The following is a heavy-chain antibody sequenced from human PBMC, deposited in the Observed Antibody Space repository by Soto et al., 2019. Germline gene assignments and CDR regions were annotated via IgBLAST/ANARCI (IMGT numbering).Heavy chain of an antibody. CDR3: ARGVSSSWPDDAFDI. CDR1: GFTFSNYA. V-gene: IGHV3-23*01. CDR2: ISGSGGST. D-gene: IGHD6-13*01. Sequence: GGSLRLSCAASGFTFSNYAMSWVRQAPGKGLKWVSAISGSGGSTYYADSVKGRFTISRDNSKNTLYLQMISLRAEDMAVYYCARGVSSSWPDDAFDIWGQGTMVTVSS. J-gene: IGHJ3*02.